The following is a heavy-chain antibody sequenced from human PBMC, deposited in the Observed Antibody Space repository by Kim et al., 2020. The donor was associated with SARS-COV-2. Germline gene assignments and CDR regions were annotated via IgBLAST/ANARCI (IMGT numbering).Heavy chain of an antibody. CDR3: ARAPVHFWFDP. CDR1: GGSFSGYY. CDR2: INHSGST. V-gene: IGHV4-34*01. Sequence: SETLSLTCAVYGGSFSGYYWSWIRQPPGKGLEWIGEINHSGSTNYNPSLKSRVTISVDTSKNQFSLKLSSVTAADTAVYYCARAPVHFWFDPWGQGTLVTVSS. J-gene: IGHJ5*02. D-gene: IGHD3-10*01.